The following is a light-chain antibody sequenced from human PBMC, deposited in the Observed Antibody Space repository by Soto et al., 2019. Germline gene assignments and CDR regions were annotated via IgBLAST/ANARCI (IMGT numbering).Light chain of an antibody. CDR3: KQYNNWPELT. J-gene: IGKJ4*01. CDR2: GAS. V-gene: IGKV3-15*01. Sequence: EIVMTQSPATLSVSPGERATLSCRASQSVSSNLAWYQQKPGQAPRLLIYGASTRATGIPARFSGSGSGTEFTLTISSLQSEDFAVYYCKQYNNWPELTFGRGTKV. CDR1: QSVSSN.